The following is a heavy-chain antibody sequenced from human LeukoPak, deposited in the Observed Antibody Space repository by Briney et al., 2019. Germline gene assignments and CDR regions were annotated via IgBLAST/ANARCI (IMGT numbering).Heavy chain of an antibody. V-gene: IGHV4-39*07. D-gene: IGHD6-13*01. CDR1: GDSISGSSYY. J-gene: IGHJ5*02. CDR3: ARLVAAAADDEGS. CDR2: INHSGST. Sequence: SETVSLTCTVSGDSISGSSYYWCWIRQPPGKGLEWIGEINHSGSTNYNSSLKSRVTISIDTSKNQFSLKLSSVTAADTAVYYCARLVAAAADDEGSWGQGTLVTVSS.